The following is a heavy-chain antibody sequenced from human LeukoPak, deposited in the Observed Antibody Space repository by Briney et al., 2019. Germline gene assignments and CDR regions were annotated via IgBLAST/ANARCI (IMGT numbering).Heavy chain of an antibody. D-gene: IGHD5-18*01. CDR1: GFTFSSYS. J-gene: IGHJ6*03. CDR3: ARDHRGYSYGSEQYHYYYMDV. CDR2: ISSSSSYI. V-gene: IGHV3-21*01. Sequence: GGSLRLSCAASGFTFSSYSMNWVRQAPGKGLEWVSSISSSSSYIYYADSVKGRFTISRDNAKNSLYVQMNSLRAEDTAVYYCARDHRGYSYGSEQYHYYYMDVWGKGTTVTVSS.